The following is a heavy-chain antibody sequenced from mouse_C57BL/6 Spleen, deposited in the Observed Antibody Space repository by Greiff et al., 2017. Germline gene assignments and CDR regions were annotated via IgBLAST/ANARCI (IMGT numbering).Heavy chain of an antibody. J-gene: IGHJ4*01. CDR2: ISSGSSTI. D-gene: IGHD2-1*01. Sequence: EVHLVESGGGLVKPGGSLKLSCAASGFTFSDYGMHWVRQAPEKGLEWVAYISSGSSTIYYADTVKGRFTIARDNAKNTLFLKMTSLRSEDTAMCYCARGNYGYAMDYWGQGTSVTVSS. V-gene: IGHV5-17*01. CDR1: GFTFSDYG. CDR3: ARGNYGYAMDY.